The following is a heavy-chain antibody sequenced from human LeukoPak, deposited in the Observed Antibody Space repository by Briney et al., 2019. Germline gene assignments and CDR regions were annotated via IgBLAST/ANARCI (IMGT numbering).Heavy chain of an antibody. V-gene: IGHV3-33*01. Sequence: GGSLRLSCAASGLTFSSYGMHWVRQAPGKGLEWVAVIWYDGNKKYYADSVKGRFTISRDNFKNTLDLQVNGLRGEDTALYYCARDRGILVTGNLDSWGQGTLVTVSS. J-gene: IGHJ4*02. D-gene: IGHD6-19*01. CDR3: ARDRGILVTGNLDS. CDR1: GLTFSSYG. CDR2: IWYDGNKK.